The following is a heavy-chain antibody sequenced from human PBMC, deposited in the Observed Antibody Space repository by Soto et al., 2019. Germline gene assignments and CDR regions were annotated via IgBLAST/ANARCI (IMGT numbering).Heavy chain of an antibody. CDR1: GVSISSHY. J-gene: IGHJ5*02. CDR3: ARGLWDSSSYASRLRFDP. CDR2: MSTGGST. D-gene: IGHD3-22*01. Sequence: SETLSLTCTVSGVSISSHYWSWIRQPAGKGLEWIGHMSTGGSTNYNPSLNSRITMSVDTSKNQFSLELNSVTAADTAVYYCARGLWDSSSYASRLRFDPWGHGILVTVSS. V-gene: IGHV4-4*07.